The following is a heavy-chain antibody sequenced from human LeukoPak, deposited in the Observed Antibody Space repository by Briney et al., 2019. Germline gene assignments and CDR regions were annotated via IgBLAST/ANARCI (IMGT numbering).Heavy chain of an antibody. J-gene: IGHJ4*02. CDR3: VRVPYSSSWYYFDY. Sequence: GGSLRLSCAASGFNFNTYSMNWVRQAPGKGLEWISYISSSSRKIFYADSVRGRFTISRDNAKNSLNLQMNSLGVEDTAMYYCVRVPYSSSWYYFDYWGQGTLVTVSS. D-gene: IGHD6-13*01. CDR2: ISSSSRKI. V-gene: IGHV3-48*04. CDR1: GFNFNTYS.